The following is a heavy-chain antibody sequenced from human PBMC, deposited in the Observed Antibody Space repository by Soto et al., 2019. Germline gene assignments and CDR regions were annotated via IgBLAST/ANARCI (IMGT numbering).Heavy chain of an antibody. V-gene: IGHV5-51*01. J-gene: IGHJ4*02. D-gene: IGHD3-22*01. CDR3: ARAYYYDSSGYYYLSY. CDR1: GDSLTSYW. CDR2: IYPGDSDT. Sequence: ESLTISCKGSGDSLTSYWIGLVRQMPGKGLEWMGIIYPGDSDTRYSPSFQGQVTISADKSISTAYLQWSSLKASDTAMYYCARAYYYDSSGYYYLSYWGQGTLVTVSS.